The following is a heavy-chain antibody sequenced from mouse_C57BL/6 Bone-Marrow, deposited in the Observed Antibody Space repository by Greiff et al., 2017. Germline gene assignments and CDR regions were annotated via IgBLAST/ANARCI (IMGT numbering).Heavy chain of an antibody. CDR1: GYSITSGYY. V-gene: IGHV3-6*01. CDR2: ISYDGSN. Sequence: EVKVEESGPGLVKPSQSLSLTCSVTGYSITSGYYWNWIRQFPGNKLEWMGYISYDGSNNYNPSLKNRISITRDTSKNQFFLKLNSVTTEDTATYYCARDEGGYDILYAMDYWGQGTSVTVSS. CDR3: ARDEGGYDILYAMDY. J-gene: IGHJ4*01. D-gene: IGHD2-2*01.